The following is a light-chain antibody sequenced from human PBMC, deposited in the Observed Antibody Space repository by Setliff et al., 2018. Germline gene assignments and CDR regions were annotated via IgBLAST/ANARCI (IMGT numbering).Light chain of an antibody. J-gene: IGLJ2*01. CDR2: DVS. V-gene: IGLV2-14*03. CDR1: SSDVGAYNY. CDR3: TSYASGSTYVV. Sequence: QSALTQPASVSGSPGQSITISCTGTSSDVGAYNYVSWYQQHPRQAPKLMIYDVSKRPSGVSYRFSGSKSGNTASLTISGLQAGDKADYFCTSYASGSTYVVFGGGTKVTVL.